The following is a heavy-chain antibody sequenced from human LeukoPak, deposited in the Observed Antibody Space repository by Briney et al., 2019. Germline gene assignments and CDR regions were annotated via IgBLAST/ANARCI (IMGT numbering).Heavy chain of an antibody. CDR1: GFTFSTYW. CDR2: IKSDGSST. J-gene: IGHJ5*02. D-gene: IGHD3-10*01. V-gene: IGHV3-74*01. Sequence: GGSLRLSCAASGFTFSTYWMHWVRQAPGKGLVWVSRIKSDGSSTSYADSAKGRFIISRDNAKNTLYLQMNSLRVEDTAVYYCAREYGFGSGSYYPWGQGTLVIVSS. CDR3: AREYGFGSGSYYP.